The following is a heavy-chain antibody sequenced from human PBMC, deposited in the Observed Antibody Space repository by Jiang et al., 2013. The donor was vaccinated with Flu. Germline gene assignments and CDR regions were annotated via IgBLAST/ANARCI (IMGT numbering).Heavy chain of an antibody. J-gene: IGHJ4*02. D-gene: IGHD3-3*01. Sequence: LEWIGSIYHSGSTTYNPSLKSRVTISVDTSKNQFSLKLSSVTAADTAVYYCARSVSNDFWSGWGQGTLVTVSS. CDR2: IYHSGST. CDR3: ARSVSNDFWSG. V-gene: IGHV4-38-2*01.